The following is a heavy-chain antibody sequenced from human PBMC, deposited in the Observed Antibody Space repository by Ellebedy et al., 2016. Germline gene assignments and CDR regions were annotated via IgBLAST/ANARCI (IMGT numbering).Heavy chain of an antibody. CDR1: NGSISSSNW. V-gene: IGHV4-4*02. CDR3: ARKWGSGSYYFDY. Sequence: SETLSLTCAVSNGSISSSNWWSWVRQPPGKGLEWIGEIYHSGSTNYNPSLRSRVTISLDKSKNQFSLKLTSVTAADTAVYYCARKWGSGSYYFDYWGQGTLVTVSS. J-gene: IGHJ4*02. CDR2: IYHSGST. D-gene: IGHD1-26*01.